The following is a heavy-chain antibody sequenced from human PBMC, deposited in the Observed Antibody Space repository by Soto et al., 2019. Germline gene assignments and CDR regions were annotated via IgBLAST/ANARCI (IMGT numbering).Heavy chain of an antibody. V-gene: IGHV1-46*01. CDR2: INPSGGST. J-gene: IGHJ4*02. CDR1: GYTFTSCY. D-gene: IGHD3-9*01. Sequence: ASVKVSCKASGYTFTSCYMHWVRQAPGQGLEWMGIINPSGGSTSYAQKFQGRVTMTRDTSTSTVYMELSSLRSEDTAVYYCARGGYDILTGYSLFDYWGQGTLVTVSS. CDR3: ARGGYDILTGYSLFDY.